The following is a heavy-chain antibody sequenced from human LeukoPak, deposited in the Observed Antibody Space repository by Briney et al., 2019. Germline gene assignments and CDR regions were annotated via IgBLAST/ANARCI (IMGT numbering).Heavy chain of an antibody. D-gene: IGHD3-10*01. J-gene: IGHJ6*02. CDR3: AKDREVRGYYGLDV. CDR2: ISASGGNT. Sequence: GGSLRLSCAASGFTFTSYGMTWVRQAPGKGLEWVSDISASGGNTYSADSVEGRFTISRDNSKNTVYLQMNSLTAEDTAVYYCAKDREVRGYYGLDVWGQGTTVTVSS. V-gene: IGHV3-23*01. CDR1: GFTFTSYG.